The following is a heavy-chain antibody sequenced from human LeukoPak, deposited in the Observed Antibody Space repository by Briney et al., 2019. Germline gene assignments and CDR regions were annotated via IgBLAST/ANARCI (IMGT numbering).Heavy chain of an antibody. CDR1: GLTLSGYW. Sequence: GGSLRLSCAASGLTLSGYWMHWVRQAPVKGLVWVSRINGDASSTSYADSVKGRFTISRDNAKSTLYLQMNSLRVEDTAVYYCARARGNTYGYFEYWGQGTLVTVSS. CDR2: INGDASST. D-gene: IGHD5-18*01. CDR3: ARARGNTYGYFEY. J-gene: IGHJ4*02. V-gene: IGHV3-74*01.